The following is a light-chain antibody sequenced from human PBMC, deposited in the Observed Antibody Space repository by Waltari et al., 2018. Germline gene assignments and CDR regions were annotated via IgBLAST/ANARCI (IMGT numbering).Light chain of an antibody. CDR2: GSS. CDR3: QQRSDWPLT. V-gene: IGKV3-11*01. CDR1: QDIGNY. Sequence: DIALTQSPATLSLSPGEKATLSCRASQDIGNYLTWYQKKPGQAPRLLIYGSSTRATGIPARITGSGSGTDFTLTISSLQPEDFAVYYCQQRSDWPLTFGGGTRVEIK. J-gene: IGKJ4*01.